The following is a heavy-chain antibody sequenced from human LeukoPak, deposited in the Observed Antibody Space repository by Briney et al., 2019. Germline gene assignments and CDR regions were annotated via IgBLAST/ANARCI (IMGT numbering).Heavy chain of an antibody. CDR2: IYPGHSNT. J-gene: IGHJ4*02. V-gene: IGHV5-51*01. CDR3: ARRIEGYLDS. CDR1: GYSFVTYG. D-gene: IGHD2-15*01. Sequence: NHGESLKISCKSSGYSFVTYGIVWVRQMPGKGLEWVGLIYPGHSNTTYSPSFQGQVTISADKSTDTAYLHWNSLKASDTATYFCARRIEGYLDSWGLGTLVTVSS.